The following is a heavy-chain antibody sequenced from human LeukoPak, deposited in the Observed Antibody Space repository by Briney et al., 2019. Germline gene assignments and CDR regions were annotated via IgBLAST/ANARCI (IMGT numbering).Heavy chain of an antibody. J-gene: IGHJ5*02. V-gene: IGHV3-23*01. CDR3: AKDVFGSGDRGNWFDP. D-gene: IGHD3-10*01. Sequence: GGSLRLSCAASGFTFSSYAMSWVRQAPGKGLEWVSAISGSGGSTYYADSVKGRFTISRDNSKNTLYLQMNSLRAEDTAVYYCAKDVFGSGDRGNWFDPWGQGTLVTVSS. CDR2: ISGSGGST. CDR1: GFTFSSYA.